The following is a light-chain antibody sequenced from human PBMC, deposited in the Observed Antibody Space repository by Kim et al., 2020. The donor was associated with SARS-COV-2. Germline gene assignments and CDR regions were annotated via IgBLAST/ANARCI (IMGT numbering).Light chain of an antibody. CDR1: GSNTGAGYE. CDR3: QSYDSSLSGSGV. V-gene: IGLV1-40*01. Sequence: TVSFTGSGSNTGAGYEVHWYQQLPGTAPKLLIYGNSNRPSGVPGRFSGSKSGTSASLAITGLQAEDAADYYCQSYDSSLSGSGVFGTGTKVTVL. J-gene: IGLJ1*01. CDR2: GNS.